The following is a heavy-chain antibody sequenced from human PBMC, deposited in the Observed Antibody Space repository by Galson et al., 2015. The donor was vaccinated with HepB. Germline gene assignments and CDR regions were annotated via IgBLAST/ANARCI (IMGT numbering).Heavy chain of an antibody. J-gene: IGHJ4*02. CDR1: GFTFSRYW. D-gene: IGHD3-10*01. V-gene: IGHV3-7*03. CDR3: AREGLLWFGESPYFDY. Sequence: SLRLSCAASGFTFSRYWMSWVRQAPGKGLEWVANIKQDGSEKYYVDSVKGRFTISRDNAKNSLYLQMNSLRAEDTAVYYCAREGLLWFGESPYFDYWGQGTLVTVSS. CDR2: IKQDGSEK.